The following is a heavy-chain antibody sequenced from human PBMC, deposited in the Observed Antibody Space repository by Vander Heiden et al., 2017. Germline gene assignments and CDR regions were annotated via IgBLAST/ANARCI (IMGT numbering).Heavy chain of an antibody. Sequence: EVQLVESGGGLVKPGGSLRLSCAASGFPFSSYSMNWVRQAPGKGLEWVSSISSSSSYIYYADSVKGRFTISRDNAKNSLYLQMNSLRAEDTAVYYCARGSSSWTGWFDPWGQGTLVTVSS. D-gene: IGHD6-13*01. CDR3: ARGSSSWTGWFDP. CDR1: GFPFSSYS. CDR2: ISSSSSYI. J-gene: IGHJ5*02. V-gene: IGHV3-21*01.